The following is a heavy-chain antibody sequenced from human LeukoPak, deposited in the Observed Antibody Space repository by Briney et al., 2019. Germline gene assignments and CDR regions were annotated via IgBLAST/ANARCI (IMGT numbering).Heavy chain of an antibody. CDR1: GYTFSRYY. CDR2: ITPNSGGT. D-gene: IGHD1-1*01. V-gene: IGHV1-2*02. Sequence: GASVKVSCKASGYTFSRYYMHWMRQAPGQGLEWMGWITPNSGGTIYGQKFQGRVTLTRDTSTSTAYMELSRLRSDDTAVYYCARVASTTRRHDAFDIWGQGTMVTISS. J-gene: IGHJ3*02. CDR3: ARVASTTRRHDAFDI.